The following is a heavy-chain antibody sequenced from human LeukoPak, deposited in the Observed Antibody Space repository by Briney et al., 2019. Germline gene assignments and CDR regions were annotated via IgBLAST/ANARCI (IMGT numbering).Heavy chain of an antibody. CDR3: ARVRLLWFGELSCWFDP. J-gene: IGHJ5*02. V-gene: IGHV4-31*03. CDR1: GGSISSGGYY. CDR2: IYYSGST. Sequence: SETLSLTCTVSGGSISSGGYYWSWIRRHPGKGLEWIGYIYYSGSTYYNPSLKSRVTISVDTSKNQFSLKLSSVTAADTAVYYCARVRLLWFGELSCWFDPWGQGTLVTVSS. D-gene: IGHD3-10*01.